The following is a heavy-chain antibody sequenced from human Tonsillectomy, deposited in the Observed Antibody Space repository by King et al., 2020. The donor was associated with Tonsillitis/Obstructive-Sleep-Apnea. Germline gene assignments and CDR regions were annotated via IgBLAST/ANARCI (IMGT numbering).Heavy chain of an antibody. J-gene: IGHJ6*03. CDR2: IKQDGSEK. CDR3: ARDRIGGYYDFWSGYYWSGSNYYYYYMDV. D-gene: IGHD3-3*01. CDR1: GFTFSSYW. V-gene: IGHV3-7*04. Sequence: VQLVESGGGLVQPGGSLRLSCAASGFTFSSYWMSWVRQAPGKGLEWVANIKQDGSEKYYVDSVKGRFTISRDNAKNSLYLQMNSLRAEDTAVYYCARDRIGGYYDFWSGYYWSGSNYYYYYMDVWGKGTTVTVSS.